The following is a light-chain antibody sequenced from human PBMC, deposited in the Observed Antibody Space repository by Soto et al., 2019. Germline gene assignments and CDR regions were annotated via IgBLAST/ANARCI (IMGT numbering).Light chain of an antibody. CDR3: QQRSKWPLT. Sequence: EIVLTQSPAILSLSPGERATVSYRASQSVSSYFAWYQQKPGQAPRLLIYDASNRATGIPARFSGSGSGTDFTLTISSLEPEDFAVYYCQQRSKWPLTFGQGTKVEIK. V-gene: IGKV3-11*01. CDR1: QSVSSY. CDR2: DAS. J-gene: IGKJ1*01.